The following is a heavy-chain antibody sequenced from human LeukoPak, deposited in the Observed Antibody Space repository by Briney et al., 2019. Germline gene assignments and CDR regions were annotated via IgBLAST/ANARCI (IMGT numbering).Heavy chain of an antibody. CDR3: ARVTYYKDSSGSWRY. D-gene: IGHD3-22*01. J-gene: IGHJ4*02. Sequence: GGSLRLSCAPSGFTLWSYWMHWVRQAPGKGLVWVSRINTDGSSTSYADSVKGRFTISRDNAKNTLYLQMNSLRAEDTAVYYCARVTYYKDSSGSWRYWGQGTLVTVSS. CDR2: INTDGSST. V-gene: IGHV3-74*01. CDR1: GFTLWSYW.